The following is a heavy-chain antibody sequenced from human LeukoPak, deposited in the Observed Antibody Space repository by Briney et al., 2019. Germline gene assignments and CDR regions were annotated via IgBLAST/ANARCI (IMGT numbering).Heavy chain of an antibody. CDR2: ISNNGGYT. Sequence: GGSLRLSCAASGFTFSSSAMSWVRQAPGKGLEWVPAISNNGGYTYYADSVTGRFTISRDNSRNTLYLQMNSLRGDDTAVYYCAKDVGKWESLHFFDYWGQGTLVTVSS. CDR3: AKDVGKWESLHFFDY. J-gene: IGHJ4*02. CDR1: GFTFSSSA. V-gene: IGHV3-23*01. D-gene: IGHD1-26*01.